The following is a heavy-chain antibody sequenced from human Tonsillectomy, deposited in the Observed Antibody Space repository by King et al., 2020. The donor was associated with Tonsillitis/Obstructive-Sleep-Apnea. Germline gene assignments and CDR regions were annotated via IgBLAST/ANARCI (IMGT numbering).Heavy chain of an antibody. J-gene: IGHJ6*03. V-gene: IGHV1-18*01. D-gene: IGHD2-2*01. CDR1: GYTFTSYG. CDR2: IRAYNDNT. CDR3: ARFQAESQLLWSYMDV. Sequence: QLVQSGAEVKKPGASVKVSCKASGYTFTSYGITWVRQAPGQGLEWMGWIRAYNDNTNYSQKFQGRFTMTTDTSTSTAYMELRSLRSDDTAVYYCARFQAESQLLWSYMDVWGKGTTVTVSS.